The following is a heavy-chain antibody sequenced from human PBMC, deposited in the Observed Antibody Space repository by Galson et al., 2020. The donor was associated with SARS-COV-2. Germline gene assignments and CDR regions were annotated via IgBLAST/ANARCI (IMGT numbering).Heavy chain of an antibody. D-gene: IGHD1-20*01. CDR1: GGTFSSYA. J-gene: IGHJ6*03. V-gene: IGHV1-69*13. CDR2: IIPIFGTA. Sequence: SVKVSCKASGGTFSSYAISWVRQAPGQGLEWMGGIIPIFGTANYAQKFQGRVTITADESTSTAYMELSSLRSEDTAVYYCARVRWAPDNSNLGGYYYYYMDVWGKGTTVTVSS. CDR3: ARVRWAPDNSNLGGYYYYYMDV.